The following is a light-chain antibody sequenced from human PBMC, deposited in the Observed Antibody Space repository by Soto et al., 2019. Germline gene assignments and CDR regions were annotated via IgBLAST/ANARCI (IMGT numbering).Light chain of an antibody. V-gene: IGKV1-9*01. CDR2: AAS. CDR3: QQLYSYPLT. J-gene: IGKJ4*01. Sequence: DIQLIQSPSFLSASVGDRVTITCRASQGISSDLAWYQQKPGKAPKLLIDAASTLQSGVPPRFSGSGSGTEFTLTISSLQPEDFATYYCQQLYSYPLTVGGGTKVEIK. CDR1: QGISSD.